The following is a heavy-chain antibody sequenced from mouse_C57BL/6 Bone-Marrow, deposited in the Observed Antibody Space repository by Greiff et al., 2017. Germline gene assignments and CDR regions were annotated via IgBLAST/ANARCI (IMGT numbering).Heavy chain of an antibody. Sequence: QVQLQQPGAELVRPGSSVKLSCKASGYTFTSYWMHWVKQRPIQGLEWIGNIDPSDSETHYNQKFKDKATLTVDKSSSTASMQLSSLTSEDSAVYYCARRGPYYYGSGAMDYWGQGTSVTVSS. CDR1: GYTFTSYW. D-gene: IGHD1-1*01. CDR3: ARRGPYYYGSGAMDY. J-gene: IGHJ4*01. CDR2: IDPSDSET. V-gene: IGHV1-52*01.